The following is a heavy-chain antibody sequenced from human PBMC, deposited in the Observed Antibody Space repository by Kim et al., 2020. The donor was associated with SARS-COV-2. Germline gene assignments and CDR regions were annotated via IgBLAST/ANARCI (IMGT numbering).Heavy chain of an antibody. CDR1: GHFFTRDS. J-gene: IGHJ4*02. D-gene: IGHD3-16*01. CDR2: IDCGNGNT. V-gene: IGHV1-3*01. Sequence: ASVKVSCKTSGHFFTRDSIHWVRQAPGQGLEWMGGIDCGNGNTIYSQKFQGRVTFTTDTSASTAYMELSFLRSEDSAVYYCLGGFYFDSWAPGTLLTVPS. CDR3: LGGFYFDS.